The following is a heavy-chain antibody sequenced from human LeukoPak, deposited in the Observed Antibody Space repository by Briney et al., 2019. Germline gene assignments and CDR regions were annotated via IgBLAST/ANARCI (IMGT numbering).Heavy chain of an antibody. Sequence: SVKVSCKASGGTFSSYAISWVRQAPGQGLEWMGGIIPIFGTANYAQKFQGRVTITADKSTSTAYMELSSLRSEDTAVYYCARDQRSCSGGSCYPGWFAPWGQGTLVTVSS. J-gene: IGHJ5*02. CDR3: ARDQRSCSGGSCYPGWFAP. CDR2: IIPIFGTA. D-gene: IGHD2-15*01. V-gene: IGHV1-69*06. CDR1: GGTFSSYA.